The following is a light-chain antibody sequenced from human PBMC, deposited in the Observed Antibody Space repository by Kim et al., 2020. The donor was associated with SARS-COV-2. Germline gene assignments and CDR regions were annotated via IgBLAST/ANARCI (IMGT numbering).Light chain of an antibody. CDR2: AKN. CDR1: SLRSYY. CDR3: NSRDTNDNVV. V-gene: IGLV3-19*01. J-gene: IGLJ2*01. Sequence: VPLGQTVRITCQGDSLRSYYATWYQQKPGQAPILLIYAKNNRPSGSPDRFSGSSSGNTASLTITGAQAEDEADYYCNSRDTNDNVVFGGGTQLTVL.